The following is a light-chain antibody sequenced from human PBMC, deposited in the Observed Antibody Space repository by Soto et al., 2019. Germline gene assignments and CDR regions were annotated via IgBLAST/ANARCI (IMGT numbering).Light chain of an antibody. V-gene: IGKV3-15*01. CDR3: QQYNNWPPII. CDR1: QSVRSN. Sequence: EIVMTQSPATMSVSPGERATLSCTARQSVRSNLAWYQQKPGQAPRLLIYGASTRATGIPARFSGSGSGTEFTLTISSLQSEDFAVYYCQQYNNWPPIIFGQGTRLEIK. J-gene: IGKJ5*01. CDR2: GAS.